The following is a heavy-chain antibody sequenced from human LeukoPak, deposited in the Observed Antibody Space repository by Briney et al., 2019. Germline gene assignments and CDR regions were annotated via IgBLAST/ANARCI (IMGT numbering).Heavy chain of an antibody. CDR2: IYYSGST. V-gene: IGHV4-39*02. CDR3: ARLLTITDAFDI. Sequence: SETLSLTCTVSGGSISSSSYYWGWIRQPPGKGLEWIGSIYYSGSTYYNPSLKSRVTISVDTSKNHFSLKLSSVTAADTAVYYCARLLTITDAFDIWGQGTMVTVSS. D-gene: IGHD5-12*01. CDR1: GGSISSSSYY. J-gene: IGHJ3*02.